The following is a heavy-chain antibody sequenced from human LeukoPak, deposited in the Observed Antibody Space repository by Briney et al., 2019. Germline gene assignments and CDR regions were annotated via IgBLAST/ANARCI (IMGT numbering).Heavy chain of an antibody. D-gene: IGHD3-10*01. CDR2: TSSSDAGT. CDR1: GFPLSSYA. CDR3: ARGGVDYYGSGTYYLMYYFDY. V-gene: IGHV3-23*01. Sequence: GGSLRLSCAVSGFPLSSYAMSWVRQAPGKGLEWVSATSSSDAGTYYADSVRGRFTISRDNSKNTLYLQMNSLRAEDAAVYFCARGGVDYYGSGTYYLMYYFDYWGQGALVTVSS. J-gene: IGHJ4*02.